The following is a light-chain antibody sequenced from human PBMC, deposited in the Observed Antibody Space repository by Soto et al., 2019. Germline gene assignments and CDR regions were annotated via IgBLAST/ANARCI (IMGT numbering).Light chain of an antibody. V-gene: IGLV2-14*01. Sequence: QSVLTQPASVSGSPGQSITISCTGTSSDVGGYNYVSWYQQHPGKAPKLMIYDVSNRPSGVSNRFSGSKSGTTASLTISGLQDDDEADYYCSSYTSSSSVVFGGGTKLTVL. CDR2: DVS. J-gene: IGLJ2*01. CDR1: SSDVGGYNY. CDR3: SSYTSSSSVV.